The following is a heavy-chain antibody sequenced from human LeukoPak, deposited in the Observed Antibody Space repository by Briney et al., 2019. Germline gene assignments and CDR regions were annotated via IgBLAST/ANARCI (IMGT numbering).Heavy chain of an antibody. CDR1: GGSISSTRYY. J-gene: IGHJ6*03. V-gene: IGHV4-39*01. D-gene: IGHD3-3*01. Sequence: PSGTLSLTCTVSGGSISSTRYYWGWIRQPPGKGLEWIGSIYYSGSNSYNPLHKSRYTISLYTSKNQFSQKLSSVTATDTAVYYCASPPARITIFGVVTPEHYYYYMDVWGKGTTVTVSS. CDR2: IYYSGSN. CDR3: ASPPARITIFGVVTPEHYYYYMDV.